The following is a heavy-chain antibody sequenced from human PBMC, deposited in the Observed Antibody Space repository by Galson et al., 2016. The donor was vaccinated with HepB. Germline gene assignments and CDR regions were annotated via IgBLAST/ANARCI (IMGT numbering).Heavy chain of an antibody. CDR3: ARGKSLLTMPWNYGLDV. J-gene: IGHJ6*04. V-gene: IGHV3-13*01. CDR1: GFTFSIHD. Sequence: LRLSCAASGFTFSIHDMHWVRQAPGEGLEWVSAIETAGDTYYADSVKGRFTISRENAKNSLYLQMNSLRAGDTAVYYCARGKSLLTMPWNYGLDVWGKGTTVSVSS. CDR2: IETAGDT. D-gene: IGHD4/OR15-4a*01.